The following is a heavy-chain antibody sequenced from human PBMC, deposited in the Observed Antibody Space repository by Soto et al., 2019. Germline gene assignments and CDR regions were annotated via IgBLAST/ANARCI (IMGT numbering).Heavy chain of an antibody. D-gene: IGHD2-21*02. CDR1: GGSISSGDYY. CDR2: IYYSGST. V-gene: IGHV4-30-4*01. J-gene: IGHJ4*02. CDR3: ARAPADPVSGDCYPYDY. Sequence: QVQLQESGPGLVKPSQTLSLTCTVSGGSISSGDYYWSWIRQPPGKGLEWIGYIYYSGSTYYNPSLKSRVTISVDTSKNQFSLKLSSVTAADTPVYYCARAPADPVSGDCYPYDYWGQGTLVTVSS.